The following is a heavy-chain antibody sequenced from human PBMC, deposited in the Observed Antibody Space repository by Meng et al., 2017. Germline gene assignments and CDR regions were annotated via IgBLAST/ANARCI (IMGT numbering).Heavy chain of an antibody. CDR1: GFTFSSYD. V-gene: IGHV3-13*01. CDR3: ARADRSWRRVWVGFYYYYYGMDV. Sequence: GESLKISCAASGFTFSSYDMHWVRQATGKGLEWVSAIGTAGDTYYPGSVKGRFTISRENAKNPLYLQMNSLRAGDTAVYYCARADRSWRRVWVGFYYYYYGMDVWGQGTTVTVSS. D-gene: IGHD1-26*01. J-gene: IGHJ6*02. CDR2: IGTAGDT.